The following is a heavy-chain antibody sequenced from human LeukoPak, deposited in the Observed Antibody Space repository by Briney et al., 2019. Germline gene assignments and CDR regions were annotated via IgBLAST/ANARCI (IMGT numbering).Heavy chain of an antibody. D-gene: IGHD2-15*01. J-gene: IGHJ6*03. V-gene: IGHV4-39*07. CDR1: GGSISSSSYY. CDR3: ARDPVVGYYYYMDV. CDR2: IYYSGST. Sequence: SETLSLTCTVSGGSISSSSYYWGWIRQPPGKGLEWIGSIYYSGSTNYNPSLKSRVTISVDKSKTQFSLKLSSVTAADTAVYYCARDPVVGYYYYMDVWGKGTTVTISS.